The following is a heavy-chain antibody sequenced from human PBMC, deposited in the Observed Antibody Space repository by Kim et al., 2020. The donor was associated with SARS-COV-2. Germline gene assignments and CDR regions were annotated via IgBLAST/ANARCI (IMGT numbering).Heavy chain of an antibody. J-gene: IGHJ4*02. V-gene: IGHV3-9*01. D-gene: IGHD6-13*01. CDR3: ARGQAAADH. CDR2: GSI. Sequence: GSIGYADSVKGRFTISRDNAKNSLYLQMNSLRAEDTALYYCARGQAAADHWGQGTLVTVSS.